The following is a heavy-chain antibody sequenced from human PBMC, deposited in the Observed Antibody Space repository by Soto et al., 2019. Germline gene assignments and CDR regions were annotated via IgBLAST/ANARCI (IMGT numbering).Heavy chain of an antibody. Sequence: SETLSLTCSVSGDSISNLDYFWAWIRQPPGQALEYIGYIYKSATTYYNPSFESRVVISVDTSKSQFSLNVTSVTAADTAVYFCARGRYCLTGRCFPNWFDSWGQGALVTVSS. CDR2: IYKSATT. D-gene: IGHD7-27*01. CDR3: ARGRYCLTGRCFPNWFDS. CDR1: GDSISNLDYF. V-gene: IGHV4-30-4*01. J-gene: IGHJ5*01.